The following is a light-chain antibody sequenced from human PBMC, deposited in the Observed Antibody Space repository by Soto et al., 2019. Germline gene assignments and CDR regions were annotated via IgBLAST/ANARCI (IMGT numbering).Light chain of an antibody. J-gene: IGLJ1*01. CDR3: SSFTTSRFYV. Sequence: SVLSPPASLSGSLGQSITLSCTGGNSDFGGHNYVSCYQQQPGKAPKLMIYEVGIRPSGVSTRFSGSKSGNTASLTISGLQAEDEADYYCSSFTTSRFYVFGPGTKVTV. V-gene: IGLV2-14*01. CDR2: EVG. CDR1: NSDFGGHNY.